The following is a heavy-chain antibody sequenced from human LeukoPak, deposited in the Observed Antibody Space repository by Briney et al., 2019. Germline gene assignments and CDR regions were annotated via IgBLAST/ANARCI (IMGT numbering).Heavy chain of an antibody. J-gene: IGHJ6*03. CDR3: ARLGVKAFSLSGTLRGLEYYYYMDV. Sequence: ASVKVSCKASGYMFTTYGISWVRQAPGQGLEWMGWISAYNGDTKYAQKVQGRVTMSTETSTSTAYMELRSLRSDDTAVYYCARLGVKAFSLSGTLRGLEYYYYMDVWGKGTTVTVSS. CDR2: ISAYNGDT. V-gene: IGHV1-18*01. CDR1: GYMFTTYG. D-gene: IGHD3-16*02.